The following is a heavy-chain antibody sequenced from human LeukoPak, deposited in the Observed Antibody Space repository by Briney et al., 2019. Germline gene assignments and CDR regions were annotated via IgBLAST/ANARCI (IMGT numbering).Heavy chain of an antibody. CDR3: ASGDKGYYYGMDV. V-gene: IGHV3-66*01. CDR1: GFTVSSNY. J-gene: IGHJ6*02. Sequence: PGGSLRLSCAASGFTVSSNYMSWVRQAPGKGLEWVSLLYSGGSTYYADSVKGRFTISRDNSKNTLYLQMNSLRAEDTAVYYCASGDKGYYYGMDVWGQGTTVTVSS. CDR2: LYSGGST. D-gene: IGHD3-3*01.